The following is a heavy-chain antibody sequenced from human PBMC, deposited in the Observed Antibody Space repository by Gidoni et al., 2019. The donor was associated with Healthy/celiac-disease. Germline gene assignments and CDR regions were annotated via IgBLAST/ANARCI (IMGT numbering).Heavy chain of an antibody. D-gene: IGHD3-16*02. CDR3: ARSPYDYVWGSYRYTREYYFDY. J-gene: IGHJ4*02. CDR1: GFSFSTSGMR. Sequence: QVTLKESGPALVKPTQTLTLTCTFSGFSFSTSGMRVSWIRQPPGKALEWLARIDWDDDKFYSTSLKTRLTISKDTSKNQVVLTMTNMDPVDTATYYCARSPYDYVWGSYRYTREYYFDYWGQGTLVTVSS. V-gene: IGHV2-70*04. CDR2: IDWDDDK.